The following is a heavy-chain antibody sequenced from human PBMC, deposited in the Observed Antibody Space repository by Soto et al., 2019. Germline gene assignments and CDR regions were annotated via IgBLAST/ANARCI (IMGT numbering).Heavy chain of an antibody. Sequence: QVQLVESGGGVVQPGRSLSLSCAASGFTFSSYGMHWVRQAPGKGLEWVAVISYDGSNKYYADSVKGRFTISRDNSKNTLYLQMNSLRAEDTAVYYCAKPVRITPRIALDAFDIWGQGTMVTVSS. CDR3: AKPVRITPRIALDAFDI. J-gene: IGHJ3*02. V-gene: IGHV3-30*18. CDR2: ISYDGSNK. CDR1: GFTFSSYG. D-gene: IGHD3-10*01.